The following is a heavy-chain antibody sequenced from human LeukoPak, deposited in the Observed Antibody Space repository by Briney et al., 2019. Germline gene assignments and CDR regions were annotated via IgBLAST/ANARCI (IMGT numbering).Heavy chain of an antibody. J-gene: IGHJ3*01. CDR2: FDPEDGKI. V-gene: IGHV1-24*01. Sequence: ASVKVSCKVSGYMFTELPIHWVRQAPRKGLEWMGTFDPEDGKIIYAQSFEGRLTMTEDTTTDTAYMELSGLRSEDTAVYYCATDSAPVGLDGFDVWGQGTMVTVSS. CDR1: GYMFTELP. D-gene: IGHD2-2*01. CDR3: ATDSAPVGLDGFDV.